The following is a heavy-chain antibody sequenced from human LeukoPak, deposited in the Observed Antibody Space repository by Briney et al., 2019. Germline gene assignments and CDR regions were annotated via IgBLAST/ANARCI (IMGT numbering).Heavy chain of an antibody. D-gene: IGHD2-15*01. CDR3: GRGSGGFSGIDP. CDR1: GFTFSDYY. Sequence: PGGSLRLSCAASGFTFSDYYMSWIRQAPGKGLEWVSYISSNGNTISYADSVKCRFTISRDNAKNSLYLQMNSLRAEDTAVYYCGRGSGGFSGIDPWGQGTLVTVSS. J-gene: IGHJ5*02. V-gene: IGHV3-11*04. CDR2: ISSNGNTI.